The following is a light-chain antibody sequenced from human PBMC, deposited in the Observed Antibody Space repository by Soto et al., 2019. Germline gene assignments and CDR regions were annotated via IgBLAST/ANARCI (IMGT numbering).Light chain of an antibody. CDR1: QTISGY. CDR3: QQSYTTPLT. J-gene: IGKJ4*01. Sequence: VQIAQCPPSLSASLGGRVTITCRTSQTISGYLNWYQKKPGKAPELLIYAASYLGNGVPSRLSGSGYGTYFTLTISSMQTEDLETYYCQQSYTTPLTFGGGTKVDIK. V-gene: IGKV1-39*01. CDR2: AAS.